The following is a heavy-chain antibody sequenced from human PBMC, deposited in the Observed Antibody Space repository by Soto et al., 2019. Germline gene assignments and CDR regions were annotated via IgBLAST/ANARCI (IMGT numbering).Heavy chain of an antibody. CDR3: ARVDAPIAVAGTWSDYYYYYMDV. CDR2: IYYSGST. CDR1: GGSISSYY. Sequence: ETLSLTCTVSGGSISSYYWSWIRQPPGKGLEWIGYIYYSGSTNYNPSLKSRVTISVDTSKNQFSLKLSSVTAADTAVYYCARVDAPIAVAGTWSDYYYYYMDVWGKGTTVTVSS. D-gene: IGHD6-19*01. V-gene: IGHV4-59*01. J-gene: IGHJ6*03.